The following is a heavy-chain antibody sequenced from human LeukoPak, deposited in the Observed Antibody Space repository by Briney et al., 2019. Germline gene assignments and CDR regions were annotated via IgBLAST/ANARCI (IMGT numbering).Heavy chain of an antibody. V-gene: IGHV4-59*01. Sequence: SETLSLTCAVYGGSFSSYYWSWIRQPPGKGLEWIGYIYYSGSTNYNPSLKSRVAISVDTSKNQFSLKLSSVTAADTAVYYCARGEGATGGYFDYWGQGTLVTVSS. CDR1: GGSFSSYY. CDR3: ARGEGATGGYFDY. D-gene: IGHD1-26*01. J-gene: IGHJ4*02. CDR2: IYYSGST.